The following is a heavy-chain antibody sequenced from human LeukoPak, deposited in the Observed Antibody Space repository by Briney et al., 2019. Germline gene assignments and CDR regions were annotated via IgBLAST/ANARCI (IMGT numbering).Heavy chain of an antibody. D-gene: IGHD6-19*01. CDR1: GFTFIDYD. CDR2: IGIRGDT. J-gene: IGHJ4*02. Sequence: GGSLRLSCAASGFTFIDYDMHWVRQVIGKGLEWVSAIGIRGDTHYSGSVKGRFTISRENAESSLYLQMNSLRAEDTAVYYCARGGIQVSGIDEFDYWGQGSLVTVSS. CDR3: ARGGIQVSGIDEFDY. V-gene: IGHV3-13*01.